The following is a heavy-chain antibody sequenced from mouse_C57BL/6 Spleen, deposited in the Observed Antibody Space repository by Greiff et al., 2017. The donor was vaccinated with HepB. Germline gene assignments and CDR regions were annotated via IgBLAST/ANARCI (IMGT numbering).Heavy chain of an antibody. Sequence: VQLQESGAELARPGASVKMSCKASGYTFTSYTMHWVKQRPGQGLEWIGYINPSSGYTKYNQKFKDKATLTADKSSSTAYMQLSSLTSEDSAVYYCATLRDAMDYWGQGTSVTVSS. J-gene: IGHJ4*01. CDR1: GYTFTSYT. CDR3: ATLRDAMDY. CDR2: INPSSGYT. V-gene: IGHV1-4*01.